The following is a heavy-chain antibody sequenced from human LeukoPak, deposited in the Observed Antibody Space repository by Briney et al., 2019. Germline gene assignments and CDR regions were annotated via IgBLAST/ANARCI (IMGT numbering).Heavy chain of an antibody. CDR1: GGSISSGGYY. V-gene: IGHV4-31*03. J-gene: IGHJ4*02. D-gene: IGHD4-17*01. CDR3: ARGRSDYRDPRFDY. Sequence: SQTLSLTCTVSGGSISSGGYYWSWIRQHPGKGLERIGYIYYSGSTYYNPSLKSRVTISVNTSKNQFSLKLSSVTAADTAVYYCARGRSDYRDPRFDYWGQGTLVTVSS. CDR2: IYYSGST.